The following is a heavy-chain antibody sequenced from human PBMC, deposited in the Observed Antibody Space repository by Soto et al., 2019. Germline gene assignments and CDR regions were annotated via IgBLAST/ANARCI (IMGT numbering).Heavy chain of an antibody. CDR1: GYTFTSYY. V-gene: IGHV1-46*01. CDR3: VGGAAAANIEGDHYYYGMDV. J-gene: IGHJ6*02. CDR2: IDPSGGST. D-gene: IGHD6-13*01. Sequence: GASVKVSCKASGYTFTSYYMHWVRQAPGQGLEWMGIIDPSGGSTSYAQKFQGRVTMTRDTSTSTVYMELSSLRSEDTAVYYCVGGAAAANIEGDHYYYGMDVWGQGTTVTVSS.